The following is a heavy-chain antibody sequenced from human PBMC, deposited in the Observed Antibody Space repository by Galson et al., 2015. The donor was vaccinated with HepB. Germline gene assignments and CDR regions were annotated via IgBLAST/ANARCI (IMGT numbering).Heavy chain of an antibody. CDR2: INTHGSST. J-gene: IGHJ4*02. CDR3: VREGGFSGYDTTDFDY. D-gene: IGHD5-12*01. V-gene: IGHV3-74*01. Sequence: SLRLSCAASGFTFSYYWMHWVRQAPGKGLVWVSRINTHGSSTNYADSVKGRFTVSRDNAENTLYLQMNSLRAEETAVYYCVREGGFSGYDTTDFDYWGQGTLVTVSS. CDR1: GFTFSYYW.